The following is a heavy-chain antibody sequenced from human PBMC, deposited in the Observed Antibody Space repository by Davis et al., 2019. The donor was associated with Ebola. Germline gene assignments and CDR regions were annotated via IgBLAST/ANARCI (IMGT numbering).Heavy chain of an antibody. CDR2: MSHDGRNR. CDR3: VSGHNSYWSGDERYSGDY. CDR1: GFTFSNYA. D-gene: IGHD2-21*01. V-gene: IGHV3-30*04. Sequence: GESLKISCAASGFTFSNYAMHWVRQAPGKGLEWVAVMSHDGRNRFYADSVQGRFTISRDNSRNTLHLQMNFLRADDTAFYYCVSGHNSYWSGDERYSGDYWGQGTLVTVSS. J-gene: IGHJ4*02.